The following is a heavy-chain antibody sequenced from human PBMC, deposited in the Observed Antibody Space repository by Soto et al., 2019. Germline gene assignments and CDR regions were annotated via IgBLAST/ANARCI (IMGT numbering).Heavy chain of an antibody. CDR2: ISSSSSDI. D-gene: IGHD2-8*01. V-gene: IGHV3-21*01. Sequence: WWSLGLSCSASVFTFTNYNMNWFRQAPGKGLEWVSFISSSSSDIYYADSVKGRFTISIDNAKNSLYLQMNSLRAEDTAIYYCARDNGRGSSTSYYFDYWGQGTLVTVSS. CDR1: VFTFTNYN. J-gene: IGHJ4*02. CDR3: ARDNGRGSSTSYYFDY.